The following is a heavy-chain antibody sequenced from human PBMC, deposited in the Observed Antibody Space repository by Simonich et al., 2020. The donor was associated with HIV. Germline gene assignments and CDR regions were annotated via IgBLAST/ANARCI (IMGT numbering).Heavy chain of an antibody. V-gene: IGHV3-30*07. Sequence: QVQLVESGGGVVQPGRSLRLFCAASGFTFSSYAMHWVRQAPGKGLEWVAVISYDGSNKSCADSVKGRCTISRNNSKNTLYLQMNSLRAEDTAVYYCASGGSISSVWADDYWGQGTLVTVSS. D-gene: IGHD3-16*01. CDR3: ASGGSISSVWADDY. CDR2: ISYDGSNK. CDR1: GFTFSSYA. J-gene: IGHJ4*02.